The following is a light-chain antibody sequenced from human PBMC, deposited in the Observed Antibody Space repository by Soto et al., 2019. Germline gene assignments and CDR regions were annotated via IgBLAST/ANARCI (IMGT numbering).Light chain of an antibody. CDR3: SSYSSSSTAV. CDR2: EVS. Sequence: QSALTQPASVSGSPGQSITISCTGTSSDVGGYNYVSWYQQHPGKAHKLMIYEVSTRPSGASNRFSGSKSDNAAALTISRRQAEDEADYCCSSYSSSSTAVFGTGTKLTVL. V-gene: IGLV2-14*01. CDR1: SSDVGGYNY. J-gene: IGLJ1*01.